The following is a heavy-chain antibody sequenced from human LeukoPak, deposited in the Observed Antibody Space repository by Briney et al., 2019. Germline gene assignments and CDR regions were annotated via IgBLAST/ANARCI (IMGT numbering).Heavy chain of an antibody. CDR1: GFSFSSYA. D-gene: IGHD7-27*01. J-gene: IGHJ4*02. Sequence: GGSLRLSCAASGFSFSSYAIHWVRQAPGKGLEWVGFIRSKAFGETAEYAASVKGRFTISRDDSKSIAYLQMNSLKTEDTAVYYCTRDRGSSTLGDYWGQGTLVTVSS. CDR3: TRDRGSSTLGDY. CDR2: IRSKAFGETA. V-gene: IGHV3-49*04.